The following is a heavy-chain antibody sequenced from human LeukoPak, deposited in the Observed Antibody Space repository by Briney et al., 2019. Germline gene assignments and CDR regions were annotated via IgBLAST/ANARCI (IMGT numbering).Heavy chain of an antibody. J-gene: IGHJ4*02. CDR2: INPNSGGT. Sequence: ASVKVSCKASGYTFTGYYMHWVRQAPGQGLEWMGRINPNSGGTNYAQKFQGRVTMTRDTSISTAYMELSRLRSDDTAVYYCARARTNCSGGSCYLRYFDYWGQGTLVTVSS. CDR1: GYTFTGYY. CDR3: ARARTNCSGGSCYLRYFDY. D-gene: IGHD2-15*01. V-gene: IGHV1-2*06.